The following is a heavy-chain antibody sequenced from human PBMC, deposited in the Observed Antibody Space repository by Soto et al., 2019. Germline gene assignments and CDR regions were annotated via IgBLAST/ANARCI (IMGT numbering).Heavy chain of an antibody. CDR1: GYTFAMYG. CDR3: ARGGSGHWDS. V-gene: IGHV1-18*01. CDR2: ISSYNGNT. J-gene: IGHJ4*02. D-gene: IGHD2-15*01. Sequence: QVQLVQSGLEVKKPGASVKVSCKASGYTFAMYGISWVRQAPGQGLQWMGWISSYNGNTNYAQSLQSRVTMTRDTSTSTVYMELRSMRSDDTAVYYCARGGSGHWDSWGQGTLVTVSS.